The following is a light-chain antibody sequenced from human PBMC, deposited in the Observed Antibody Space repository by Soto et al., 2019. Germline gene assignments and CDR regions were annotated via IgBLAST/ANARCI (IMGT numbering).Light chain of an antibody. Sequence: HSVLTQPDSVSGSPGVSITISCTGTSSDVGGYNYVSWYQQHPGKAPKLMIYDVSNRPSGVSNRFSGSKSGNTASLTISGLQAEDEADYSCSSYTSSSAAYVFGTG. CDR2: DVS. J-gene: IGLJ1*01. V-gene: IGLV2-14*01. CDR3: SSYTSSSAAYV. CDR1: SSDVGGYNY.